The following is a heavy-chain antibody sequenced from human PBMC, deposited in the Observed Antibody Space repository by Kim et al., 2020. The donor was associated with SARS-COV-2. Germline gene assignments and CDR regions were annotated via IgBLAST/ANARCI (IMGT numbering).Heavy chain of an antibody. CDR2: IYWDDDK. V-gene: IGHV2-5*02. Sequence: SGPTLVNPTQTLTLTCTFSGFSLSTSGVGVGWIRQPPGKALEWLALIYWDDDKRYSPSLKSRLTITKDTSKNQVVLTMTNMDPVDTATYYCAHRPSSMDYDILTGYYLFFGKTTFVYDYWGQGTLVTVSS. CDR1: GFSLSTSGVG. J-gene: IGHJ4*02. CDR3: AHRPSSMDYDILTGYYLFFGKTTFVYDY. D-gene: IGHD3-9*01.